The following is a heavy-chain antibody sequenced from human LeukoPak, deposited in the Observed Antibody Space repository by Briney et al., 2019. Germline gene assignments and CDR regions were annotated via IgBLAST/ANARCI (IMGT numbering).Heavy chain of an antibody. J-gene: IGHJ3*02. Sequence: GGSLRLSCAASGFAFSSYWMHWVRQAPGKGLVWVSRVQSDGSSTSYADSVKGRFTISRDNAENSLYLQMNSLRGEDTAVYYCARGGLNYADASDIWGQGTMVTVSS. V-gene: IGHV3-74*01. CDR1: GFAFSSYW. CDR2: VQSDGSST. D-gene: IGHD4-11*01. CDR3: ARGGLNYADASDI.